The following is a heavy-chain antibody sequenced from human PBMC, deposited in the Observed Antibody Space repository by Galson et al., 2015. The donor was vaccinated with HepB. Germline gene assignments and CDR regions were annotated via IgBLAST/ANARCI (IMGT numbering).Heavy chain of an antibody. CDR2: INTNTGNP. V-gene: IGHV7-4-1*02. J-gene: IGHJ3*02. CDR3: ARDSSGGSADAFDN. Sequence: SVKVSCKASGYTFTSYAMNWVRQAPGQGLEWMGWINTNTGNPTYAQGFTGRFVFSLDTSVSTAYLQISSLKAEDTAVYYCARDSSGGSADAFDNWGQGTMVTVSS. CDR1: GYTFTSYA. D-gene: IGHD2-15*01.